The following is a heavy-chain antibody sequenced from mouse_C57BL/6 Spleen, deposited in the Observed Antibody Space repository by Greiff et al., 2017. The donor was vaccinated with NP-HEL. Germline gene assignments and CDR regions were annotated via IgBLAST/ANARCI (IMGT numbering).Heavy chain of an antibody. J-gene: IGHJ1*03. CDR2: INYDGSST. CDR3: ARDTRWYFDV. D-gene: IGHD1-1*01. V-gene: IGHV5-16*01. CDR1: GFTFSDYY. Sequence: EVQRVESEGGLVQPGSSMKLSCTASGFTFSDYYMAWVRQVPEKGLEWVANINYDGSSTYYLDSLKSRFIISRDNAKNILYLQMSSLKSEDTATYYCARDTRWYFDVWGTGTTVTVSS.